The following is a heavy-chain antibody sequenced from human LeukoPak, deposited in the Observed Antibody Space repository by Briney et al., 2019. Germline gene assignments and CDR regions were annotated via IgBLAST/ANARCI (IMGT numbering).Heavy chain of an antibody. CDR2: IKQDGSEK. Sequence: GGSLRLSCAASGFIFSSYWMSWVRQAPGKGLEWVANIKQDGSEKYYVDSVKGRFTISRDNAKNSLYLQMNSLRAEDTAVYYCARDYYDSSGYYEGDYWGQGTLVTVSS. CDR3: ARDYYDSSGYYEGDY. J-gene: IGHJ4*02. V-gene: IGHV3-7*03. D-gene: IGHD3-22*01. CDR1: GFIFSSYW.